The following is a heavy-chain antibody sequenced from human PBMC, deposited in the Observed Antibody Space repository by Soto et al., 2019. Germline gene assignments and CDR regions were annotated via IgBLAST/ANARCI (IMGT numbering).Heavy chain of an antibody. V-gene: IGHV3-48*02. CDR1: GFRFSTYN. J-gene: IGHJ5*01. Sequence: EVRLMESGGGLVQPGGSLRLSCAASGFRFSTYNMDWVRQAPGKGSEWIAHISTTSFTIYYADSVKGRFTISRDNDRNSLYLEMNSLRDEDTAVYYCARDRCYDGTCYSASDSWGQGTLVTVSS. CDR3: ARDRCYDGTCYSASDS. D-gene: IGHD2-15*01. CDR2: ISTTSFTI.